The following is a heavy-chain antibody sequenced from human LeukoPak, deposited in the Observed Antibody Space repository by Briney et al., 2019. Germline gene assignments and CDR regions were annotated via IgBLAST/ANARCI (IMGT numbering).Heavy chain of an antibody. CDR1: GFTFSNFG. V-gene: IGHV3-23*01. D-gene: IGHD2-15*01. CDR3: AKRGSGTLLPTYYYYMDV. Sequence: GGSLRLSCAAPGFTFSNFGMSWVRQAPGKGLEWVSTISGNAVATYYADSVKGRFTISRDNSKNALYLQINSLEAEDTAIYYCAKRGSGTLLPTYYYYMDVWGKGTTVTVSS. CDR2: ISGNAVAT. J-gene: IGHJ6*03.